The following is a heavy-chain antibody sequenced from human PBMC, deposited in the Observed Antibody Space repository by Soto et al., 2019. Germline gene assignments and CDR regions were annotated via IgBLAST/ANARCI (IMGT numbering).Heavy chain of an antibody. J-gene: IGHJ4*02. CDR3: VRDWGK. Sequence: GGSLRLSCAASGFTFNSYWMHWVRQDRGKGLVWVSRINSDGSITSYADSVKGRFTISRDNAKKTLYLQMNSLRAEDTAVYHCVRDWGKWGQGTLVTVSS. CDR1: GFTFNSYW. D-gene: IGHD3-16*01. CDR2: INSDGSIT. V-gene: IGHV3-74*01.